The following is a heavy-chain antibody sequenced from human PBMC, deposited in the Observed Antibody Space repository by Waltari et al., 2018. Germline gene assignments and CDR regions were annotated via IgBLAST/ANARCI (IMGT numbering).Heavy chain of an antibody. Sequence: QVQLVESGGGVVQPGRSLRLSCAASGFTFSSYAMHWVRQAPGKGLEWVAVISYDGSNKYYADSVKGRFTISRDNSKNTLYLQMNSLRAEDTAVYYCARDPRPYNWKSSGGLEFDYWGQGTLVTVSS. D-gene: IGHD1-20*01. V-gene: IGHV3-30-3*01. CDR3: ARDPRPYNWKSSGGLEFDY. J-gene: IGHJ4*02. CDR1: GFTFSSYA. CDR2: ISYDGSNK.